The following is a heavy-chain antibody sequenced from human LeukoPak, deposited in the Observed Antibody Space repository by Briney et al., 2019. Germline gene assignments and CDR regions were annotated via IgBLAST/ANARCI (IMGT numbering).Heavy chain of an antibody. CDR3: VRTMGGVWGMAFDI. CDR1: VFTFTSYG. J-gene: IGHJ3*02. Sequence: GGSLRLSRAASVFTFTSYGMHRVRQAPGKGLEGVALIWYDGSNKYYADSVKSRYTISRDNSKNTLYLQMYSLRDEDTAVYYCVRTMGGVWGMAFDIWGQGTMVTVSS. D-gene: IGHD3-16*01. V-gene: IGHV3-33*01. CDR2: IWYDGSNK.